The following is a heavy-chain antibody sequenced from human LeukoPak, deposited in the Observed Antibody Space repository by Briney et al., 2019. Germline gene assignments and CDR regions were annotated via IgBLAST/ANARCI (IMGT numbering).Heavy chain of an antibody. V-gene: IGHV3-23*01. CDR1: GFTFSNYG. Sequence: GESLRLSCAASGFTFSNYGMSWVRQAPGKGLEWVSDIRGSGGGTYYADSVKGRFTISRDKSKNTVYLQMNSLRAEDTAVYYCVKARMPHCGTDCLESWGQGTLVTVSS. D-gene: IGHD2-21*02. CDR3: VKARMPHCGTDCLES. J-gene: IGHJ4*02. CDR2: IRGSGGGT.